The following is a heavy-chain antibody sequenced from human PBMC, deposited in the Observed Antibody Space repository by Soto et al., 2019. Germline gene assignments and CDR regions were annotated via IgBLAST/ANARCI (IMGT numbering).Heavy chain of an antibody. Sequence: GESLKISCKGSGYSFTKSWIGWVRQMPGKGLEWMGIISPGDSDTRYSPSFQGQVTMSVDKSITTAYLQWNSLKASDTAMYYCARPRDGHKGKNYYGMDVWGQGTTVTVSS. CDR2: ISPGDSDT. V-gene: IGHV5-51*01. CDR3: ARPRDGHKGKNYYGMDV. J-gene: IGHJ6*02. CDR1: GYSFTKSW.